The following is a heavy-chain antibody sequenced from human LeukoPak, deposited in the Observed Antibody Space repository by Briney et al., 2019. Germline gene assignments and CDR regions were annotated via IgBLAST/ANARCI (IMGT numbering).Heavy chain of an antibody. CDR1: GFTFDDYA. J-gene: IGHJ4*02. CDR2: ISWNSGSI. Sequence: GRSLRLSCAASGFTFDDYAMHWVRQAPGKGLEWVSGISWNSGSIGYADSVKGRFTISRDNAKNSLYLQMNSLRAEDTALYYCAKDITVEMATIGFDYWGQGTLVTVSS. CDR3: AKDITVEMATIGFDY. V-gene: IGHV3-9*01. D-gene: IGHD5-24*01.